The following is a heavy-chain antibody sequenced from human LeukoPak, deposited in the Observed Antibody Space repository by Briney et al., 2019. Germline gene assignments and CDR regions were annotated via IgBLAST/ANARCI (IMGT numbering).Heavy chain of an antibody. D-gene: IGHD1-26*01. CDR2: ISGSGGST. Sequence: GGSLRLSCAASGFTFSSYGRHWVRQPPGKGLQWVSAISGSGGSTYYAASVKGRFTISRDNSKNTLYLQMNSLRAEDTAVYYCAKDLGVGATPEYYQHWGQGTLVTVSS. CDR1: GFTFSSYG. V-gene: IGHV3-23*01. J-gene: IGHJ1*01. CDR3: AKDLGVGATPEYYQH.